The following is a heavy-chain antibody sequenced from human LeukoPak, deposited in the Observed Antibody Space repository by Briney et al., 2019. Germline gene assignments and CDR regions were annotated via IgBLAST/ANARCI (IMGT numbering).Heavy chain of an antibody. CDR3: ARGLADHTAIYPDY. J-gene: IGHJ4*02. D-gene: IGHD6-19*01. V-gene: IGHV4-59*01. Sequence: SETLSLTCTVSGGSISSYYWSWIRQPPGKGLEWIGYIYYSGSTNYNPSLKSRVTISVDTSKNQFSLKLSSVTAADTAVYYCARGLADHTAIYPDYWGQGTLVTVSS. CDR1: GGSISSYY. CDR2: IYYSGST.